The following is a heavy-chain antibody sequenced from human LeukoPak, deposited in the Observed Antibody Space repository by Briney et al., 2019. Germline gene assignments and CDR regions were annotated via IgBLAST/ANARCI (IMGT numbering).Heavy chain of an antibody. J-gene: IGHJ5*02. CDR2: FDPEDGET. CDR3: ATARQRNPIPNYYGSGKGWFDP. CDR1: GYTLTELS. Sequence: ASVKVSCKVSGYTLTELSMHWVRQAPGKGLEWMGGFDPEDGETIYAQKFQGRVTMTEDTSTDTAYMELSSLRSEDTAVYYCATARQRNPIPNYYGSGKGWFDPWGQGTLVTVSS. D-gene: IGHD3-10*01. V-gene: IGHV1-24*01.